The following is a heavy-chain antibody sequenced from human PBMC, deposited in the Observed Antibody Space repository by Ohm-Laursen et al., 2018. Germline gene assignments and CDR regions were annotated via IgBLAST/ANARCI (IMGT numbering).Heavy chain of an antibody. D-gene: IGHD3-22*01. CDR3: AREYYYDSSGYSFDY. J-gene: IGHJ4*02. Sequence: GSSVKVSCKASGCTFSSYAISWVRQASGQGLEWMGGIIPIFGTANYAQKFQGRVTITADESTSTAYMELSSLRSEDTAVYYCAREYYYDSSGYSFDYWGQGTLVTVSS. V-gene: IGHV1-69*01. CDR2: IIPIFGTA. CDR1: GCTFSSYA.